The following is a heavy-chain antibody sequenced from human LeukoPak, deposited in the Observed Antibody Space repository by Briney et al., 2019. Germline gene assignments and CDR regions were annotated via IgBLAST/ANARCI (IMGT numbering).Heavy chain of an antibody. CDR3: ARSPMIVVVNNWYFDL. Sequence: PSETLSLTCTVSGGSISSYYWSWIRQPPGKGLEWIGYIYYSGSTNYNPSLKSRVTISVDTSKNQFSLKLSSVTAADTAVYYCARSPMIVVVNNWYFDLWGRGTLATVSS. CDR1: GGSISSYY. V-gene: IGHV4-59*01. J-gene: IGHJ2*01. D-gene: IGHD3-22*01. CDR2: IYYSGST.